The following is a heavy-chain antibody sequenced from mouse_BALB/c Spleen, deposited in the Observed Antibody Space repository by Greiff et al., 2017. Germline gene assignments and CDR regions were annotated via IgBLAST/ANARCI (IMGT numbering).Heavy chain of an antibody. D-gene: IGHD2-4*01. CDR3: ARSTMITRFAY. CDR2: INPYNDGT. V-gene: IGHV1-14*01. J-gene: IGHJ3*01. Sequence: VQLKQSGPELVKPGASVKMSCKASGYTFTSYVMHWVKQKPGQGLEWIGYINPYNDGTKYNEKFKGKATLTSDKSSSTAYMELSSLTSEDSAVYYCARSTMITRFAYWGQGTLVTVSA. CDR1: GYTFTSYV.